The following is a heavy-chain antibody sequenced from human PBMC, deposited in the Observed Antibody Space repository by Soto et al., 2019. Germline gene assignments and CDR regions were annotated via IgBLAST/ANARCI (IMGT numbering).Heavy chain of an antibody. V-gene: IGHV1-69*01. D-gene: IGHD3-22*01. Sequence: QVQLVQSGAEVKKPGSSVKVSCKASGGTFSSYAISWVRQAPGQGLEWMGGIIPIFGTANYAQKFQGRVTITADESTSTAYNELSSLRSEDTAVYYCARDGYFYYSDSSGYYYAGGFDYWGQGTLVTVSS. J-gene: IGHJ4*02. CDR3: ARDGYFYYSDSSGYYYAGGFDY. CDR1: GGTFSSYA. CDR2: IIPIFGTA.